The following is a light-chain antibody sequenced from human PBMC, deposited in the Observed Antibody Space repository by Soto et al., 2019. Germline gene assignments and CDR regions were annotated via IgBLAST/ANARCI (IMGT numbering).Light chain of an antibody. Sequence: QSALTQPASVSGSPGQSITISCTGTSSDVGGYNYVSWYQHHPGKAPKLMIYDVSNRPSGVSNRFSGSKSGNTASLTISGLQAEDEADYYCSSYAGRNNYVFGTGTKVTVL. CDR3: SSYAGRNNYV. CDR1: SSDVGGYNY. V-gene: IGLV2-14*03. J-gene: IGLJ1*01. CDR2: DVS.